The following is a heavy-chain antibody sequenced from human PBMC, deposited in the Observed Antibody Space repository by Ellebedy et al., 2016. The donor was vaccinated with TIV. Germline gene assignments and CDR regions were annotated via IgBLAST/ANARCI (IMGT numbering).Heavy chain of an antibody. Sequence: AASVKVSCKASGYTFTGYYMHWVRQAPGQGLEWMGWINPISGGTKYAQKFQGRVTMTRDTSISTAYMELSRLRSDDAAVYHCARDPASGYTYGGYYFDFWGQGTLVTVSS. CDR1: GYTFTGYY. D-gene: IGHD5-18*01. CDR3: ARDPASGYTYGGYYFDF. V-gene: IGHV1-2*02. CDR2: INPISGGT. J-gene: IGHJ4*02.